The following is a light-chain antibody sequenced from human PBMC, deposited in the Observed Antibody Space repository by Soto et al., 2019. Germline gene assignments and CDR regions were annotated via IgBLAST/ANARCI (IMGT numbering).Light chain of an antibody. CDR3: QYYNGAPQIT. J-gene: IGKJ4*01. CDR1: QGISNY. CDR2: AAS. Sequence: DIQMTQSPSSLSASVGDRVTITCRASQGISNYLAWYQQKPGKVPKLLIYAASTLQSGVPSRFSGSGSGTDFTLTISSLQPEDVSIYFCQYYNGAPQITFGGGTKVEIK. V-gene: IGKV1-27*01.